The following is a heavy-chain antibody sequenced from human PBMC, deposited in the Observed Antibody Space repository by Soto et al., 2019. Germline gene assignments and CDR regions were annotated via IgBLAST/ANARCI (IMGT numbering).Heavy chain of an antibody. D-gene: IGHD3-10*01. CDR3: ARTMVRGVIRSKYYFDY. CDR2: ITPIFGTA. V-gene: IGHV1-69*13. CDR1: GGTFSSYA. J-gene: IGHJ4*02. Sequence: SVKVSCKASGGTFSSYAISWVRQAPGQGLEWMGGITPIFGTANYAQKFQGRVTITADESTSTAYMELSSLRSEDTAVYYCARTMVRGVIRSKYYFDYWGQGTLVTVSS.